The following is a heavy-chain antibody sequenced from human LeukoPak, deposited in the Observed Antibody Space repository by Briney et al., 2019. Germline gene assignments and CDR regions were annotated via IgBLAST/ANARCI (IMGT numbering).Heavy chain of an antibody. D-gene: IGHD6-13*01. Sequence: SETLSLSCTVSGGSISSYYWSWIRQPPGKGLEWIGYIYYSGSTNYNPSLKSRVTISVDTSKNQFSLKLSSVTAADTAVYYCARHLAAAGDDAFDIWAKGQWSPSLQ. CDR3: ARHLAAAGDDAFDI. J-gene: IGHJ3*02. CDR2: IYYSGST. CDR1: GGSISSYY. V-gene: IGHV4-59*08.